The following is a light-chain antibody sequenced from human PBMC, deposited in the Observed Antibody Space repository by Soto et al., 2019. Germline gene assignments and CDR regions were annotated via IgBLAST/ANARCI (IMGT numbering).Light chain of an antibody. Sequence: EIVLTQSPGTLSLSPGERATLSCRASQSVSSTYLAWYQQTPGQAPSLLIYGASRRATGIPDRVSGSGSVTDFTRTISRLEPEDFAVYYCQQYERSPTTVGGGTKVEIK. CDR2: GAS. J-gene: IGKJ4*01. CDR3: QQYERSPTT. CDR1: QSVSSTY. V-gene: IGKV3-20*01.